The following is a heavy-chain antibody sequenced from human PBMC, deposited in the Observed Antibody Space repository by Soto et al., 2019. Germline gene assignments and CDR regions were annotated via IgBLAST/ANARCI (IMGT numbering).Heavy chain of an antibody. CDR2: LHSGGDT. D-gene: IGHD3-10*01. J-gene: IGHJ6*02. Sequence: EVQLVESGGGLVQPGGSRRLSCAASGIPVSSNYMTWVRQAPGKGREWVSVLHSGGDTYYANSVKGRFTISRHASTNTLFLQMNSLTPEDTAVYYCARDGPYYYASRMDVWGQGTTVTVSS. V-gene: IGHV3-53*04. CDR3: ARDGPYYYASRMDV. CDR1: GIPVSSNY.